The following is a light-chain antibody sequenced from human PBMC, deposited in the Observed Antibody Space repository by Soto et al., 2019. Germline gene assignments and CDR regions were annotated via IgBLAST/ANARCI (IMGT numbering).Light chain of an antibody. CDR2: QNN. CDR1: KLGDKY. CDR3: QAWDSSTVV. J-gene: IGLJ2*01. Sequence: SYELTQPPSVSVSPGQTASITCSGDKLGDKYACWYQQKPGQSPVLVIYQNNKRPSWIPERFSGSNFGNTATLTISGTQAMDEADYYCQAWDSSTVVFGGGTKLTVL. V-gene: IGLV3-1*01.